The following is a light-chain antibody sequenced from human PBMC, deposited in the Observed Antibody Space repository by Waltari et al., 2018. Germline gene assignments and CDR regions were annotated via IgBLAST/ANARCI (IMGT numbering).Light chain of an antibody. J-gene: IGKJ4*01. Sequence: YCRASQTITGSWLTWFQQKPGQPPRLLIYGASTRVTGIPDRFSGSGSGTDFTLTISRLEPEDFAVYYCQQYDASSVTFGGGTKVEIK. CDR3: QQYDASSVT. CDR1: QTITGSW. V-gene: IGKV3-20*01. CDR2: GAS.